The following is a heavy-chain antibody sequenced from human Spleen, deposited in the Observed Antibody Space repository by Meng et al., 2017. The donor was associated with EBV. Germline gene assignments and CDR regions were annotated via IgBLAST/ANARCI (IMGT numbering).Heavy chain of an antibody. J-gene: IGHJ4*02. CDR2: ISYDGSNK. CDR1: RFTFSSYG. V-gene: IGHV3-30*03. CDR3: ARSLSDYGGNPFDY. Sequence: QVQLVESXXGVVQPGXSLRLSWXASRFTFSSYGMHWVRQAPGKGLEWVAVISYDGSNKYYADSVKGRFTISRDNSKNTLYLQMNSLRAEDTAVYYCARSLSDYGGNPFDYWGQGTLVTVSS. D-gene: IGHD4-23*01.